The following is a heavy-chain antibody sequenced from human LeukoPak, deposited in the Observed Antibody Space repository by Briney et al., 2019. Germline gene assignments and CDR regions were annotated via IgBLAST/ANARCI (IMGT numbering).Heavy chain of an antibody. CDR3: ARDRWDQ. CDR1: GYTFTSYA. J-gene: IGHJ4*02. CDR2: INAGNGNT. Sequence: ASVKVSCKASGYTFTSYAMHWVRQAPGQRLEWMGWINAGNGNTNYAQKLQGRVTMTTDTSTSTAYMELRSLRSDDTAVYYCARDRWDQWGQGTLVTVSS. V-gene: IGHV1-3*01. D-gene: IGHD1-26*01.